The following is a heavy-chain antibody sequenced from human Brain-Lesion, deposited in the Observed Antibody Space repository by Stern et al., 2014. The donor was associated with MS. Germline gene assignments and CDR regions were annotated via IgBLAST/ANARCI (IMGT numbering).Heavy chain of an antibody. J-gene: IGHJ4*02. CDR3: ASNRGSGSFFDS. Sequence: VQLVESGPGLVKPSGTLSLTCAVSGGSISSGNWWGWVRQSPGQRLEWIGEMYHRGITNYNPSLESRVSISIDKSKNQFSLKVYSLTAADTAVYYCASNRGSGSFFDSWGQGSLVTVSS. D-gene: IGHD1-26*01. CDR2: MYHRGIT. CDR1: GGSISSGNW. V-gene: IGHV4-4*02.